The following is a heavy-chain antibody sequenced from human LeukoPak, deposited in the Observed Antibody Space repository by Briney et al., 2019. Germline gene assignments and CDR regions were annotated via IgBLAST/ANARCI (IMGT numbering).Heavy chain of an antibody. J-gene: IGHJ4*02. V-gene: IGHV3-30*04. CDR2: ISYDGSNE. Sequence: HPGRSLRLSCAASGFTFSSYVMHWVRQAPGKGLEWVAIISYDGSNEYYADSVKGRFTISRDNSKNTLYLQMNSLRAEDTAVYYCAKVSLVSLNLDYWGQGTLVTVSS. D-gene: IGHD6-13*01. CDR3: AKVSLVSLNLDY. CDR1: GFTFSSYV.